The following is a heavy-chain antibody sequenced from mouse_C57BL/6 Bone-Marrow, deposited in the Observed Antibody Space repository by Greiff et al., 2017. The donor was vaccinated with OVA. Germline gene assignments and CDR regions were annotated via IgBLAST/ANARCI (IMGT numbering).Heavy chain of an antibody. D-gene: IGHD3-3*01. V-gene: IGHV1-82*01. CDR3: ARDATGLYFDY. CDR1: GYAFSSSW. Sequence: QVQLKESGPELVKPGASVKISCKASGYAFSSSWMNWVKQRPGKGLEWIGRIYPGDGDTNYNGKFKGKATLTADKSSSTAYMQLSSLTSEDSAVYFCARDATGLYFDYWGQGTTLTVSS. CDR2: IYPGDGDT. J-gene: IGHJ2*01.